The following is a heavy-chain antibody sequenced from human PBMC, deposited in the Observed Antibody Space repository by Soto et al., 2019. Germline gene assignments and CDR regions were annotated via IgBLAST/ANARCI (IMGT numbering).Heavy chain of an antibody. CDR2: ISYDGSNK. CDR1: GFTFSSYG. J-gene: IGHJ4*02. Sequence: PGGSLRLSCAASGFTFSSYGMHWVRQAPGKGLEWVAVISYDGSNKYYADSVKGRFTISRDNSKNTLYLQMNSLRAEDTAVYYCAKEQYSYGYCPAYWGQGTLVPVSS. V-gene: IGHV3-30*18. D-gene: IGHD5-18*01. CDR3: AKEQYSYGYCPAY.